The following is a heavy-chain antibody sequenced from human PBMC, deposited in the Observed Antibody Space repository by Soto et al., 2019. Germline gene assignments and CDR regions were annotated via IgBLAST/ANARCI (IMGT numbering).Heavy chain of an antibody. D-gene: IGHD2-21*01. CDR1: GFSLSTSGVG. V-gene: IGHV2-5*02. Sequence: QIPLKESGPTLVKPTQTLTLTCTFSGFSLSTSGVGVGWIRQPPGKALEWLALIYWDDDKRYTPSLQSRITIIKDTYKNQVVLTMSNMVPVDTATYYCSHSHRGALVVSLVGYWYFDLWGRGTLVTVSS. J-gene: IGHJ2*01. CDR2: IYWDDDK. CDR3: SHSHRGALVVSLVGYWYFDL.